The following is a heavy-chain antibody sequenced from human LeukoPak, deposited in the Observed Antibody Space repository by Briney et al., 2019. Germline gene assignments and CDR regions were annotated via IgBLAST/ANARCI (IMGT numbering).Heavy chain of an antibody. CDR2: IIPILGIA. J-gene: IGHJ4*02. V-gene: IGHV1-69*04. CDR3: ARGGVATIPNFDY. Sequence: GASVKVSCKASGGTFSSYAISWVRQAPGQGLEWLGRIIPILGIANYAQKFQGRVTITADKSTSTAYMELSSLRSEDTAVYYCARGGVATIPNFDYWGQGTLVTVSS. CDR1: GGTFSSYA. D-gene: IGHD5-12*01.